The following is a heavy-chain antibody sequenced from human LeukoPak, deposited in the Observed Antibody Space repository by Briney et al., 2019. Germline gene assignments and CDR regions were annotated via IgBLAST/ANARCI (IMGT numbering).Heavy chain of an antibody. Sequence: SVKVSCKASGGTFSSYAISWVRQAPGQGLEWMGGIIPIFGTANYAQKFQGRVTITADESTSTAYMELSSLRSEDTAVYYCARVDTYRGGDCYDPTDFDYWGQGTLVTVSS. CDR2: IIPIFGTA. V-gene: IGHV1-69*13. J-gene: IGHJ4*02. CDR3: ARVDTYRGGDCYDPTDFDY. CDR1: GGTFSSYA. D-gene: IGHD2-21*01.